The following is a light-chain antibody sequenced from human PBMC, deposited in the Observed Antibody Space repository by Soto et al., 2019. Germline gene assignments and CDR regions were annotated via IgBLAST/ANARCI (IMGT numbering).Light chain of an antibody. J-gene: IGKJ5*01. CDR2: GAF. Sequence: EFVLTQSPGTLSLSPGERATLSCRASPSVTNYLAWYQQKPGQPPRLLIYGAFNRAAGIPARFSGSGSGTDFTLTISSLEPEDSAVYYCQQRNIWPPVTFGQGTRLEI. V-gene: IGKV3-11*01. CDR1: PSVTNY. CDR3: QQRNIWPPVT.